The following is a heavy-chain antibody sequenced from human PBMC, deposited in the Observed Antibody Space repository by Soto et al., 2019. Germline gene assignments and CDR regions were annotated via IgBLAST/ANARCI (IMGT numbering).Heavy chain of an antibody. J-gene: IGHJ4*02. CDR3: ARVLAVAGKFYFDY. D-gene: IGHD6-19*01. CDR2: IGRSGDYI. Sequence: PGGSLRLSCAASAFAFSYYSMNWVRQAPGKGLEWVSSIGRSGDYIYYADSVKGRFTISRDNAKNSLFLHMNSLRAEDTAVYYCARVLAVAGKFYFDYWGQGALVTVSS. CDR1: AFAFSYYS. V-gene: IGHV3-21*01.